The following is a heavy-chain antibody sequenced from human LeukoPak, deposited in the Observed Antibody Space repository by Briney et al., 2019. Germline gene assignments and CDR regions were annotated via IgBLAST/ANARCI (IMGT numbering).Heavy chain of an antibody. D-gene: IGHD5-24*01. J-gene: IGHJ2*01. CDR2: IIPIFRTS. Sequence: SVKVSCKASGGTFSSYAISWVRQAPGKGLEWMGRIIPIFRTSHYAQKFPRRVTITPHESTITAYMELSSLTSEDTAVYYCARGEGGYNHGWYFDLWGRGTLVTVSS. V-gene: IGHV1-69*13. CDR1: GGTFSSYA. CDR3: ARGEGGYNHGWYFDL.